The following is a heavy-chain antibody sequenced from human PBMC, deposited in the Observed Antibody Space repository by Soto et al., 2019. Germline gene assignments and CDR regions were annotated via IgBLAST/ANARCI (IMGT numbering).Heavy chain of an antibody. D-gene: IGHD3-10*01. CDR1: GGSFSGYY. CDR2: INHSGNA. V-gene: IGHV4-34*01. CDR3: ARKGFGEIQGLVDV. Sequence: SETLSLTCAVYGGSFSGYYWSWIRQPPGKGLEWIGEINHSGNANYNPSLKSRVTMSVDTSKNQFSLMLKSVTATDTAIYYCARKGFGEIQGLVDVWGEGTTVTVSS. J-gene: IGHJ6*04.